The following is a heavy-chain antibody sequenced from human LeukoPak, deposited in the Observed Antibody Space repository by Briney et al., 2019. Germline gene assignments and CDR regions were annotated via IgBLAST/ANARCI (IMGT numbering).Heavy chain of an antibody. CDR3: ARGGWVAVAGNDAFDI. CDR2: ISGSGGST. D-gene: IGHD6-19*01. Sequence: GGSLRLSCAASGFTFSSYAMSWVRQAPGKGLEWVSAISGSGGSTYYADSVKGRFTISRDNSKNTLYLQMNSLRAEDTAVYYCARGGWVAVAGNDAFDIWGQGTMVTVSS. J-gene: IGHJ3*02. CDR1: GFTFSSYA. V-gene: IGHV3-23*01.